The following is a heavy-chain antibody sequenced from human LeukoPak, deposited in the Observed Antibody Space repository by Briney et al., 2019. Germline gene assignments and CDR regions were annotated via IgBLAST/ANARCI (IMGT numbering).Heavy chain of an antibody. D-gene: IGHD1-14*01. Sequence: PSETLSLTCAIYGGSFSGYYWSWIRQPPGKGLEWIGEISHSGSTNYNPSLKSRVTISVDTSKNQFSLKLSSVTAADTAVYYCARGTVWVEPYYFDYWGQGTLVTVSS. J-gene: IGHJ4*02. V-gene: IGHV4-34*01. CDR2: ISHSGST. CDR3: ARGTVWVEPYYFDY. CDR1: GGSFSGYY.